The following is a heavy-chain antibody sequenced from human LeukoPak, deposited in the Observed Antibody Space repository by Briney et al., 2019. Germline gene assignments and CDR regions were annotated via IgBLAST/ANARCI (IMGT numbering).Heavy chain of an antibody. CDR1: GFPFSSYA. J-gene: IGHJ4*02. D-gene: IGHD5-18*01. CDR2: IFGSGGSP. CDR3: GKTTVGYSSGQKPAWPVDY. V-gene: IGHV3-23*01. Sequence: GGSLRLSCAASGFPFSSYAMSWIRQAPGKGLEWVAGIFGSGGSPHYADSVKGRFTISRDNSRNTVYLQINSLRAEDTAVYYCGKTTVGYSSGQKPAWPVDYWGQGTLVTVSS.